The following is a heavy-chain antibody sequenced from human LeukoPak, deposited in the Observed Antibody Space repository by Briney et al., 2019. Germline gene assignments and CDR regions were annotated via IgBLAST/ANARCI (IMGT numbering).Heavy chain of an antibody. V-gene: IGHV3-48*01. Sequence: PGGSLRLSCAASGFTFSSYSMNWVRQAPGKGLEWVSYISSSSSTKYYADSVKGRFTISRDNAKNSLYLQMNSLRAEDTAVYYCARDTDTVTTILDYWGQGTLVTVSS. CDR3: ARDTDTVTTILDY. J-gene: IGHJ4*02. CDR2: ISSSSSTK. CDR1: GFTFSSYS. D-gene: IGHD4-17*01.